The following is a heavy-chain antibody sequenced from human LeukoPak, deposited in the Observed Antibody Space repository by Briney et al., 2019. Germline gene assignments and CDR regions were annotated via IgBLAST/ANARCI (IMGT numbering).Heavy chain of an antibody. D-gene: IGHD3-16*02. J-gene: IGHJ4*02. CDR1: GYTFTSYD. Sequence: ASVKVSCKASGYTFTSYDINWVRRATGQGLEWMGWMNPNSGNTGYAQKFQGRVTMTRNTSISTAYMELSSLRSEDTAVYYCARALFDYVWGSYRYTDWGQGTLVTVSS. V-gene: IGHV1-8*01. CDR3: ARALFDYVWGSYRYTD. CDR2: MNPNSGNT.